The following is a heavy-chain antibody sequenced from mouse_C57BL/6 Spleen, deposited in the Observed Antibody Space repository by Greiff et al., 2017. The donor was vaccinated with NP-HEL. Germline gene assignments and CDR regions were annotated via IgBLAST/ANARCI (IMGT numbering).Heavy chain of an antibody. CDR3: ARRDYGSFYAMDY. CDR2: INPSSGYT. V-gene: IGHV1-7*01. D-gene: IGHD1-1*01. CDR1: GYTFTSYW. Sequence: QVHVKQSGAELAKPGASVKLSCKASGYTFTSYWMHWVKQRPGQGLEWIGYINPSSGYTKYNQKFKDKATLTADKSSSTAYMQLSSLTYEDSAVYYCARRDYGSFYAMDYWGQGTSVTVSS. J-gene: IGHJ4*01.